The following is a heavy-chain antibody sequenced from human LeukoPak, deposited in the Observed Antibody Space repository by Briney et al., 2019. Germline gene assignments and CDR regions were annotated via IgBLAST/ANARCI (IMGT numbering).Heavy chain of an antibody. Sequence: GASVKVSYKASGCTFTSYDINWVRQATGQGIEWMGWMNPNSGNTGYAQKFQGRVTMTRNTSISTAYMELSSLRSEDTAVYYCARGQDGWYFGWFDPWGQGTLVTVSS. CDR2: MNPNSGNT. CDR3: ARGQDGWYFGWFDP. D-gene: IGHD6-19*01. J-gene: IGHJ5*02. V-gene: IGHV1-8*01. CDR1: GCTFTSYD.